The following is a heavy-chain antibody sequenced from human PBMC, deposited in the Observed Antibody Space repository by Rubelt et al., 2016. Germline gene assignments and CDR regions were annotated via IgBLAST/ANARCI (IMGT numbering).Heavy chain of an antibody. Sequence: QLQLQESGPGLVKPSETLSLTCTVSGGSISSSNYYWGWIRQPPGKGLEWIGYIYSSGTTNYNPSLKSRVFISVDTSKNQFSRKVSSGTAADTAVYYCARDQSGSYGVDYWGQGTLVTVSS. CDR2: IYSSGTT. V-gene: IGHV4-61*05. J-gene: IGHJ4*02. CDR1: GGSISSSNYY. D-gene: IGHD1-26*01. CDR3: ARDQSGSYGVDY.